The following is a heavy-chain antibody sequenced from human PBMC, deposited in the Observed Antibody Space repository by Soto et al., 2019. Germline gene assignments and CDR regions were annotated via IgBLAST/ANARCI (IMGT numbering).Heavy chain of an antibody. D-gene: IGHD1-1*01. V-gene: IGHV3-30*18. J-gene: IGHJ6*02. Sequence: GGSLRLSCAASGFTFSSYGMHWVRQAPGKGLEWVAVISYDGSNKYYADSVKGRFTISRDNSKNTLYLQMNSLRAEDTVVYYCAKDQKDSWKVPYGMDVWGQGTTVTVSS. CDR1: GFTFSSYG. CDR3: AKDQKDSWKVPYGMDV. CDR2: ISYDGSNK.